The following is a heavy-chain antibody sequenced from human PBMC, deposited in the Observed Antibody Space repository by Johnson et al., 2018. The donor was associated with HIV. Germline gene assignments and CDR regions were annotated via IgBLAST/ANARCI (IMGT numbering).Heavy chain of an antibody. Sequence: EVQLLESGGSLVQSGGSLRLSCAASGFTVNRNSMNWVRLAPGKGLEWVHGRGTYYADSVKGRFTISRDNSKNTLNVQMNSLRAEDTAVYYCARDPNWDAFDIWGQGTMVTVSS. CDR3: ARDPNWDAFDI. CDR2: GRGT. D-gene: IGHD5-24*01. J-gene: IGHJ3*02. V-gene: IGHV3-66*01. CDR1: GFTVNRNS.